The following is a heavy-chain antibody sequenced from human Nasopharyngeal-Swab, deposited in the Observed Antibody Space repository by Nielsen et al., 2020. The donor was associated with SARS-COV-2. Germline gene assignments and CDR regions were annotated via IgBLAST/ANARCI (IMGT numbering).Heavy chain of an antibody. V-gene: IGHV3-9*01. D-gene: IGHD2-2*01. CDR3: AKALVPGYYYYYMDV. J-gene: IGHJ6*03. Sequence: GGSLRLSCAASGFTFDDYAMHWVRQVPGKGLEWVSGISWNGGTTGYADSVKGRFTISRDNAKNSLYLQRNSLRAEDTGLYYCAKALVPGYYYYYMDVWGKGTTVTVSS. CDR2: ISWNGGTT. CDR1: GFTFDDYA.